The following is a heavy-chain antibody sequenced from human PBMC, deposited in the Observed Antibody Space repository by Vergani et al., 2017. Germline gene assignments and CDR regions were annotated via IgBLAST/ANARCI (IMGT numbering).Heavy chain of an antibody. CDR2: IVVGSGNT. CDR1: GFTFTSSA. CDR3: AAGPPYYDLWSGYYSDYYMDV. J-gene: IGHJ6*03. Sequence: QMQLVQSGPEVKKPGTSVKVSCKASGFTFTSSAMQWVRQARGQRLEWIGWIVVGSGNTNYAQKFQERVTITRDMSTSTAYMELSSLRSEEPAVYYCAAGPPYYDLWSGYYSDYYMDVWGKGTPVTVSS. V-gene: IGHV1-58*02. D-gene: IGHD3-3*01.